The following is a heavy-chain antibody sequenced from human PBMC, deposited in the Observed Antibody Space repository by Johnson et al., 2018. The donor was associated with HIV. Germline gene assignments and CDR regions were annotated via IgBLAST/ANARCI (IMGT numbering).Heavy chain of an antibody. CDR3: ARDPDYYDSNGSHQGDAFDI. D-gene: IGHD3-22*01. CDR2: ISFDGNNK. Sequence: QVQLVESGGGVVQPGKSLRLSCAASGFTFSNYALHWVRQAPGEGLEWVAVISFDGNNKYYTNSVKGRFTVSRDNSKNTLYLQMNSLRPEATALYYCARDPDYYDSNGSHQGDAFDIWGQGTMVTVSS. CDR1: GFTFSNYA. J-gene: IGHJ3*02. V-gene: IGHV3-30-3*01.